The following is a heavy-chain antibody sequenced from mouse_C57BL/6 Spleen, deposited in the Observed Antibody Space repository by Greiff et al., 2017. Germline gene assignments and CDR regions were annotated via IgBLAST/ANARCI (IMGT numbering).Heavy chain of an antibody. Sequence: QVQLQQPGAELVRPGSSVKLSCKASGYTFTSYWMHWVKQRPIQGLEWIGNIDPSASDTHYNHKFKDKATLTVDKSSSTAYMQLSSLTSEDSAVYYCARGGSTMVTRYFDVWGTGTTVTVSS. V-gene: IGHV1-52*01. CDR3: ARGGSTMVTRYFDV. D-gene: IGHD2-2*01. CDR1: GYTFTSYW. CDR2: IDPSASDT. J-gene: IGHJ1*03.